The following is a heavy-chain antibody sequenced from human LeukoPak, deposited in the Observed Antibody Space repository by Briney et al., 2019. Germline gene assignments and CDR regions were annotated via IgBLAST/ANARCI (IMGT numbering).Heavy chain of an antibody. Sequence: SETLSLTCTVAGGSISSYYWSWIRLPAGEGLEWIGRIYTSGRTNYNPSLKIRVTMSVDTSKNQFSLKLSSVTAADTAVYYCARAGTAARRGFDYWGQGALVTGSP. D-gene: IGHD6-25*01. V-gene: IGHV4-4*07. CDR1: GGSISSYY. J-gene: IGHJ4*02. CDR2: IYTSGRT. CDR3: ARAGTAARRGFDY.